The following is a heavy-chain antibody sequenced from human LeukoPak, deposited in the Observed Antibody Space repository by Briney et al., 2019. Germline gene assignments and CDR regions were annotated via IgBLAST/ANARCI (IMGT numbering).Heavy chain of an antibody. Sequence: ASVKVSCKASGYTFTGYYMHWVRQAPGQGLEWMGWINPNSGGTNYAQKVQGRVTMTRDTSISTAYMELSRLRSDDTAVYYCARVAPGGLVVTASFNWFDPWGQGTPVTVSS. CDR3: ARVAPGGLVVTASFNWFDP. CDR2: INPNSGGT. D-gene: IGHD2-21*02. V-gene: IGHV1-2*02. CDR1: GYTFTGYY. J-gene: IGHJ5*02.